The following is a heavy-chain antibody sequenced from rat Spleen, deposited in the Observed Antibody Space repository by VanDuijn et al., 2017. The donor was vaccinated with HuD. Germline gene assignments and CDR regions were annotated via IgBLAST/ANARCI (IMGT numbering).Heavy chain of an antibody. V-gene: IGHV5-29*01. J-gene: IGHJ4*01. CDR1: GFTVSDYY. Sequence: EVQLMESNGGLVQPGRSLKLSCAASGFTVSDYYMAWVRQAPTAGLEWVGTFSFDGRTTYYRDSVKGRFIISRDNAKNTLYLQMDSLRSEDTATYYCARHYGGYSEYVMDAWGQGASVTVSS. CDR2: FSFDGRTT. D-gene: IGHD1-11*01. CDR3: ARHYGGYSEYVMDA.